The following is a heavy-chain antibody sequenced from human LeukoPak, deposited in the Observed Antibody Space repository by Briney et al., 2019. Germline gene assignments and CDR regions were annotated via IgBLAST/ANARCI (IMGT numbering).Heavy chain of an antibody. CDR1: GYTFTTNG. CDR2: ISTNSGNT. V-gene: IGHV1-18*01. Sequence: ASVKVSCKASGYTFTTNGISWVRQAPGQGLEWMGWISTNSGNTNYAQKVQGRVTMTTDTSTNTAYMELRSLRSDDTAVYYCARDRRPATAIYYFDYWGQGTLVTVSS. CDR3: ARDRRPATAIYYFDY. D-gene: IGHD2-21*02. J-gene: IGHJ4*02.